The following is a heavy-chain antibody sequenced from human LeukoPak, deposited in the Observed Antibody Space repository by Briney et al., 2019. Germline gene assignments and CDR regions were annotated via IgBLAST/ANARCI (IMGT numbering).Heavy chain of an antibody. V-gene: IGHV3-30-3*01. CDR1: GFTFSSYA. Sequence: GGSLRLSCAASGFTFSSYAMHWVRQAPGKGLEWVAVISYDGSNKYYADSVKGRFTISRDNSKNTLYLQMNSLRAEDTAVYYCARNRGSMVWGPEDYWGQGTLITVSS. CDR2: ISYDGSNK. D-gene: IGHD3-10*01. CDR3: ARNRGSMVWGPEDY. J-gene: IGHJ4*02.